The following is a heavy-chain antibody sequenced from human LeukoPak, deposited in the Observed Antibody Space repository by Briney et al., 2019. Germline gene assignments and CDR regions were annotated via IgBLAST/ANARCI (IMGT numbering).Heavy chain of an antibody. J-gene: IGHJ4*02. V-gene: IGHV1-69*06. D-gene: IGHD3-22*01. CDR3: ARGSTARYYYDSSGYYRGAVDY. Sequence: SVKVSCKASGGTFSNYAIGWVRQAPGQGLEWMGGVIPIFSTANYAQKFQGRVTITADRSTSTAYMELSSLRSEDTAVYYCARGSTARYYYDSSGYYRGAVDYWGQGTLVTISS. CDR1: GGTFSNYA. CDR2: VIPIFSTA.